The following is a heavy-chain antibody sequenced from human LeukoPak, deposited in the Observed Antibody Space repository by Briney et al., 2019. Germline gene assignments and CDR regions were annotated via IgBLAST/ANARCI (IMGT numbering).Heavy chain of an antibody. D-gene: IGHD3-22*01. CDR3: ARAAAYYDSSGYYSTYYFDY. Sequence: PSETLSLTCTVSGGSISSHYWSWIRQPPGKGLEWIGYIYYSGSTNYNPSLKSRVTISVDTSKNQFSLKLSSVTAADTAVYYCARAAAYYDSSGYYSTYYFDYWGQGTLVTVSS. V-gene: IGHV4-59*11. CDR2: IYYSGST. CDR1: GGSISSHY. J-gene: IGHJ4*02.